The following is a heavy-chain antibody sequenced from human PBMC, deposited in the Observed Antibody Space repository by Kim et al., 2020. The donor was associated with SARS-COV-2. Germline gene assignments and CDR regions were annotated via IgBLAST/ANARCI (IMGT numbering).Heavy chain of an antibody. CDR1: GFTFSSYE. V-gene: IGHV3-48*03. CDR2: ISSSGSTI. D-gene: IGHD2-21*01. Sequence: GGSLRLSCAASGFTFSSYEMNWVRQAPGKGLEWVSYISSSGSTIYYADSVKGRFTISRDNAKNSLYLQMNSLRAEDTAVYYCARGPTIVGLSGLDYWGQGTLVTVSS. J-gene: IGHJ4*02. CDR3: ARGPTIVGLSGLDY.